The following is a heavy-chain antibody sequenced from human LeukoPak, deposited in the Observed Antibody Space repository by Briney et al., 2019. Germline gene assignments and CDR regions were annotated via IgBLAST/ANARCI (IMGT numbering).Heavy chain of an antibody. V-gene: IGHV4-34*01. D-gene: IGHD3-9*01. CDR1: GGSFSGYY. Sequence: KTSETLSLTCAVYGGSFSGYYWSWIRQPPGKGLEWIGEINHSGSTNYNPSFKSRVTISVDTSKNQFSLKLSSVTAADTAVYYCARSSSDYDIGGENRSDWFDPWGQGTLVTVSS. CDR3: ARSSSDYDIGGENRSDWFDP. CDR2: INHSGST. J-gene: IGHJ5*02.